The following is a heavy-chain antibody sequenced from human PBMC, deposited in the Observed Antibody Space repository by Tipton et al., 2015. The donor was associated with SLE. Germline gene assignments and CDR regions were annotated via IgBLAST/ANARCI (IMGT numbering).Heavy chain of an antibody. CDR1: GGSISSGSYY. CDR3: ARRTRYNWNSDAFDI. V-gene: IGHV4-61*02. J-gene: IGHJ3*02. D-gene: IGHD1-1*01. Sequence: TLSLTCTVSGGSISSGSYYWSWIRQPAGKGLEWIGRIYTSGSTNYNPSLKSRVTISVDTSKNHFSLKLSSVTAADTAVYYCARRTRYNWNSDAFDIWGQGTMVTVSS. CDR2: IYTSGST.